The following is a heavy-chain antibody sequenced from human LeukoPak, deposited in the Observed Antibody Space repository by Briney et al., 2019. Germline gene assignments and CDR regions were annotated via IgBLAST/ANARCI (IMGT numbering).Heavy chain of an antibody. D-gene: IGHD6-6*01. CDR1: GGSFSGYY. J-gene: IGHJ4*02. CDR3: ARAYSSSSGHDY. V-gene: IGHV4-39*01. Sequence: SETLSLTCAVYGGSFSGYYWGWIRQPPGKGLEWIGSIYYSGSTYYNPSLKSRVTISADTSKNQFSLKLSSVTAADTAVYYCARAYSSSSGHDYWGQGTLVTVSS. CDR2: IYYSGST.